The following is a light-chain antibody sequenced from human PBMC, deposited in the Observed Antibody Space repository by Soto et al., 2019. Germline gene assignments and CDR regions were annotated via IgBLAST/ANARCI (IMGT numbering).Light chain of an antibody. CDR1: QSVSSN. CDR3: QQYNSYST. J-gene: IGKJ1*01. Sequence: EIVMTQSPATLSVSPGERSTLSCSASQSVSSNLAWYQQKPGQAPRLLIYGASTRATGIPDRFSGSGSGTDFTLTISSLQPDDFATYYCQQYNSYSTFGQGTKVDIK. CDR2: GAS. V-gene: IGKV3D-15*01.